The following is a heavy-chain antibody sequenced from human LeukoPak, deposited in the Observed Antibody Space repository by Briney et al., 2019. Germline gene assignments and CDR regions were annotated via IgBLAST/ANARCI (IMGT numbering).Heavy chain of an antibody. CDR2: INPSGGST. D-gene: IGHD6-6*01. J-gene: IGHJ6*02. V-gene: IGHV1-46*01. Sequence: GASVKVSCKASGYTFTSYYMHWVRQAPGQGLEWMGIINPSGGSTSYAQKFQGRVTMTRDTSTSTVYMELSSLRSEDTAVYYCARAHSSSHYYYYGMDVWGRGTTVTVSS. CDR3: ARAHSSSHYYYYGMDV. CDR1: GYTFTSYY.